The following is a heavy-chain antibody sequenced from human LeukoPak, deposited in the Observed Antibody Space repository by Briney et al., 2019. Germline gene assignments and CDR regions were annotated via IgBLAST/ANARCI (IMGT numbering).Heavy chain of an antibody. V-gene: IGHV4-39*07. CDR2: INYSGST. Sequence: SETLSLTCTVSSGSIRSSSYYWGWIRQPPGKGLEWIGSINYSGSTYYNPSLKSRVTISLDTSKNQFSLNLSSVTAADTAVYYCAGEVGGSWFDPWGLGTLVTVSS. CDR3: AGEVGGSWFDP. D-gene: IGHD1-26*01. CDR1: SGSIRSSSYY. J-gene: IGHJ5*02.